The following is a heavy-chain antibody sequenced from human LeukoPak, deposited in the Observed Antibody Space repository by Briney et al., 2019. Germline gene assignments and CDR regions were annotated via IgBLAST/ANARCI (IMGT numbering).Heavy chain of an antibody. Sequence: SETLSLTCTVSGGSISSYYWSWIRQPPGKGLEWIGYIYYSGSTNYNPSLKSRVTISVDTSKNQFSLKLSSVTAADTAVYYCARHAIAVAPEWYFDLWGRGTLVTVSS. D-gene: IGHD6-19*01. CDR2: IYYSGST. CDR3: ARHAIAVAPEWYFDL. V-gene: IGHV4-59*08. CDR1: GGSISSYY. J-gene: IGHJ2*01.